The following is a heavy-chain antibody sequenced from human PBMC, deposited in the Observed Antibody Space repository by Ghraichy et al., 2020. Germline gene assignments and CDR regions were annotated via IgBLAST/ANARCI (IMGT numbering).Heavy chain of an antibody. Sequence: SETLSLTCAVYGGSFSGYYWSWIRQPPGKGLEWIGEINHSGSTNYNPSLKSRVTISVDTSKNQFSLKLSSVTAADTAVYYCARRKGGGAALDYWGQGTLVTVSS. CDR1: GGSFSGYY. D-gene: IGHD6-6*01. V-gene: IGHV4-34*01. CDR3: ARRKGGGAALDY. CDR2: INHSGST. J-gene: IGHJ4*02.